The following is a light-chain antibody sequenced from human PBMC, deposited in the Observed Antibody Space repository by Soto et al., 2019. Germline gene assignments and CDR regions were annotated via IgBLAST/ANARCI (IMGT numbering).Light chain of an antibody. CDR3: MQALQSLT. J-gene: IGKJ5*01. CDR2: FGS. V-gene: IGKV2-28*01. CDR1: QSLLYNNTYNY. Sequence: EIVMSQSPLTLPVTPGEPASISCRSSQSLLYNNTYNYLDWYVPKPGKSPQLLIYFGSNRAPGVPDRLSGSGSGTDFTLKINRVEAEDFGTYYCMQALQSLTFGQGTRLEIK.